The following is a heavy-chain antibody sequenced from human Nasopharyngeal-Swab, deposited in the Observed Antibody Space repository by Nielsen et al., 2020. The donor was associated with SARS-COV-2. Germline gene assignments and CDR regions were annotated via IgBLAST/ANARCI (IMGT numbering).Heavy chain of an antibody. Sequence: GGSLRLSCAASGFTFSGSAMHWVRQASGKGLEWVGRIRSKANSYATAYAASVKGRFTISRDDSKNTAYLQMNSLKTEGTAVYYCTRPGGATIYWGQGTLVTVSS. J-gene: IGHJ4*02. V-gene: IGHV3-73*01. CDR2: IRSKANSYAT. CDR1: GFTFSGSA. D-gene: IGHD1-26*01. CDR3: TRPGGATIY.